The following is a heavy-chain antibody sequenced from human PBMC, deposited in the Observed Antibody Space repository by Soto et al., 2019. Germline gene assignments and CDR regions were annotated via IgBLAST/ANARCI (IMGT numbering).Heavy chain of an antibody. Sequence: GSSVKFSGKASGYTFTSYGISWVRQAPVQVLEWMGWISAYNGNTNYAQKLQGRVTMTTDTSTSTAYMELRSLRSDDTAVYYCARAESSGWYDWGHGTLVTVSS. CDR2: ISAYNGNT. J-gene: IGHJ4*01. D-gene: IGHD6-19*01. CDR1: GYTFTSYG. CDR3: ARAESSGWYD. V-gene: IGHV1-18*04.